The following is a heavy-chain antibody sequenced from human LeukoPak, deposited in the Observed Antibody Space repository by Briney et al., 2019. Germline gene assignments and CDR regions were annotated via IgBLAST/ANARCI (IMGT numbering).Heavy chain of an antibody. Sequence: SETLSLTCTVSGGSIFSYYWNWIRQPPGKGQEWIGYIYSNGITSYNPSLRSRGTISIATSKNQFSLRLRSVTAADTAIYYCARRAYYASSGYSPASGYFDLWGRGTLVSVS. CDR1: GGSIFSYY. V-gene: IGHV4-4*08. J-gene: IGHJ2*01. CDR2: IYSNGIT. CDR3: ARRAYYASSGYSPASGYFDL. D-gene: IGHD3-22*01.